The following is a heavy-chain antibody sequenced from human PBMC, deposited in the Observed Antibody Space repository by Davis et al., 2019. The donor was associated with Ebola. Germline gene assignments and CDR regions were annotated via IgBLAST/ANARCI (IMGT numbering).Heavy chain of an antibody. J-gene: IGHJ4*02. CDR1: VLLLSSNSAA. V-gene: IGHV6-1*01. CDR2: TYYRSKWYY. CDR3: ARDYYDSNGYLYYFDS. Sequence: SQTLSLTCAISVLLLSSNSAAWNWIRQSPSRGLEWLGRTYYRSKWYYDYAVSVKSRITINPDTSKNQFSLRLTSVTAADTAMYYCARDYYDSNGYLYYFDSWGQGTLVTVSS. D-gene: IGHD3-22*01.